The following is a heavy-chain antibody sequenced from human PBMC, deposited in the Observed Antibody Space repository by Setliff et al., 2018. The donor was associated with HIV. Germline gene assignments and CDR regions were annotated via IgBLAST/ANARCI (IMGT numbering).Heavy chain of an antibody. CDR2: IYYDGST. CDR3: ARDLKQLAPYYYYYYYGMTS. D-gene: IGHD6-13*01. J-gene: IGHJ6*02. V-gene: IGHV4-39*07. CDR1: GGSISTSSYY. Sequence: SETLSLTCTVSGGSISTSSYYWGWIRQSPGKGLEWIGTIYYDGSTYYNPSLKSRVTILGDTSKNQFSMKLRSVTAADTAVYYCARDLKQLAPYYYYYYYGMTSGAKGPRSPSP.